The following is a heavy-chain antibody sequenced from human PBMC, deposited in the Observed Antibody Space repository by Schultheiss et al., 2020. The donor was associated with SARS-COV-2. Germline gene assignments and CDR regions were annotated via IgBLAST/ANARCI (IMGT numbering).Heavy chain of an antibody. Sequence: ASVKVSCKASGYTFTSYDINWVRQAAGQGLEWMGWMNPNSGNTGYAQKFQGRVTITADESTSTAYMELSSLRSEDTAVYYCASYYGSGSYDYWGQGTLVTVSS. D-gene: IGHD3-10*01. CDR2: MNPNSGNT. CDR1: GYTFTSYD. CDR3: ASYYGSGSYDY. V-gene: IGHV1-8*01. J-gene: IGHJ4*02.